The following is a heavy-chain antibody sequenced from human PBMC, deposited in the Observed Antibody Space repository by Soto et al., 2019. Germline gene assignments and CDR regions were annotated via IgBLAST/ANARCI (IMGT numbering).Heavy chain of an antibody. CDR2: INHSGST. J-gene: IGHJ5*02. Sequence: SETLSLTCAVYGGSFSGYYWSWIRQPPGKGLEWIGEINHSGSTNYNPSLKSRVTISVDTSKNQFSLKLSSVTAADTAVYYCARGGRRYSSSRGWFHPRGQGTLVTVSS. V-gene: IGHV4-34*01. D-gene: IGHD6-6*01. CDR3: ARGGRRYSSSRGWFHP. CDR1: GGSFSGYY.